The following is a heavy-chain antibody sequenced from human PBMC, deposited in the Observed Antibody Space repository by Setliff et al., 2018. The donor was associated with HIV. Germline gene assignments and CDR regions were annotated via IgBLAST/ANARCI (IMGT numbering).Heavy chain of an antibody. J-gene: IGHJ4*02. Sequence: LRLSCVASGFSFSTSVINWVRQAPGKGPEWVAFMFYNGKAEEYADSVKGRFAISRDNSKNTLYLQMDSLRAEDTALYYCTSDPPASGWTLAYWGQGALVTVSS. D-gene: IGHD6-19*01. V-gene: IGHV3-33*01. CDR1: GFSFSTSV. CDR3: TSDPPASGWTLAY. CDR2: MFYNGKAE.